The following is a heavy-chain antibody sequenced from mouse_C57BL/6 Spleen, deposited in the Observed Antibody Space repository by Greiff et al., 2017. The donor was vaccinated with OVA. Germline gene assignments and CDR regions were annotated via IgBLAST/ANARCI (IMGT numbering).Heavy chain of an antibody. J-gene: IGHJ3*01. D-gene: IGHD2-3*01. Sequence: QVQLQQSGAELVMPGASVKLSCKASGYTFTSYWMHWVKQRPGQGLEWIGEIDPSDSYTNYNQKFKGKSTLTVDKSSSTAYMQLSSLTSEDSAVYYCARSGYYVSGFAYWGLGTLVTVSA. CDR2: IDPSDSYT. CDR1: GYTFTSYW. CDR3: ARSGYYVSGFAY. V-gene: IGHV1-69*01.